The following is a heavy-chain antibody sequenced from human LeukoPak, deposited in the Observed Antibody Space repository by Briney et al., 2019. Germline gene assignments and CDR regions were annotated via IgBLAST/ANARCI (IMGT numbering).Heavy chain of an antibody. V-gene: IGHV1-69*05. CDR1: GGTFSSYA. Sequence: SVKVSCKASGGTFSSYAISWVRQAPGQGLEWMGGIIPIFGTANYAQKFQGRVTITTDESTSTAYMGLSSLRSEDTAVYYCASSDTAMVRPPEGWFDPWGQGTLVTVSS. CDR2: IIPIFGTA. CDR3: ASSDTAMVRPPEGWFDP. D-gene: IGHD5-18*01. J-gene: IGHJ5*02.